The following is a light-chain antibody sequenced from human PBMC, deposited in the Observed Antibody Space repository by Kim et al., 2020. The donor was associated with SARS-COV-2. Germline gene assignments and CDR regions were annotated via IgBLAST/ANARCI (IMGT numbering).Light chain of an antibody. Sequence: DIVMTQSPDSLAVSLGERATINCKSSQSVLYSSNNKNYLAWYQQKPGQPPKLLIYWASTRESGVPDRFSGSGSGTDFTLTISSLQAEDVAVYYCQQYYSTHPNTFGQGTKLEI. CDR2: WAS. J-gene: IGKJ2*01. CDR1: QSVLYSSNNKNY. V-gene: IGKV4-1*01. CDR3: QQYYSTHPNT.